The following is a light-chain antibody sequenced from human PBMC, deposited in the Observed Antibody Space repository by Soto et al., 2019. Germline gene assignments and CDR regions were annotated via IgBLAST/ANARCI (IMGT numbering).Light chain of an antibody. CDR1: SSDVGGYNY. CDR3: SSYTGSSTQV. Sequence: QSVLTQPASVSGSPGQSITIFCTGTSSDVGGYNYVSWYQQHPGKAPKLMIYDVSNRPSGVSNRFSGSKSGNTASLTISGLQAEDEADYYCSSYTGSSTQVFGGGTKVTVL. J-gene: IGLJ2*01. CDR2: DVS. V-gene: IGLV2-14*01.